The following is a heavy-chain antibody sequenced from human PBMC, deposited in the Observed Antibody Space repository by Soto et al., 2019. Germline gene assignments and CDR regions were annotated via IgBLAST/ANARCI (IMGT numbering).Heavy chain of an antibody. CDR3: ARDQFGSCDGGYSPTSYFYYGMDV. D-gene: IGHD5-18*01. Sequence: GGSLRLSCKMSGFTFGDYAIHWVRQAPGKGLEWVGFIGGNSNGGTEDYAASVKGRFVITRDDSKTIAHLQMNSLKTEDTAVYFCARDQFGSCDGGYSPTSYFYYGMDVWGQGTTVTVSS. J-gene: IGHJ6*02. CDR1: GFTFGDYA. CDR2: IGGNSNGGTE. V-gene: IGHV3-49*04.